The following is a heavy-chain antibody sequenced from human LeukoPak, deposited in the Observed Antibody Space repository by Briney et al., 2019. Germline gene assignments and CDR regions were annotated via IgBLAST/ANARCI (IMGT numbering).Heavy chain of an antibody. CDR2: IRSKVYGGTT. CDR1: GFTFGDYA. Sequence: GGSLRLSCTASGFTFGDYAMSWVRQAPGKGLEWVGFIRSKVYGGTTEYAASVKGRFTISRDDSKSIAYLQMNSLKTEDTAVYYCLSYCTSTSCYDYWGQGTLVTVSS. CDR3: LSYCTSTSCYDY. D-gene: IGHD2-2*01. J-gene: IGHJ4*02. V-gene: IGHV3-49*04.